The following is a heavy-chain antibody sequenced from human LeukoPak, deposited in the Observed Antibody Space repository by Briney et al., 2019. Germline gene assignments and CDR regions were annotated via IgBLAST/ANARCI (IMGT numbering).Heavy chain of an antibody. J-gene: IGHJ6*03. CDR3: AREVADYGGYYYYHYMDV. CDR1: GTSINTYY. Sequence: SETLSLTCTVSGTSINTYYWSWIRQPPGKGLEWIGYIYYTGSTNYNPSLKSRVTISVDTSKNQFSLKLSSVTAADTAMYYCAREVADYGGYYYYHYMDVWGKGTTVTISS. CDR2: IYYTGST. D-gene: IGHD4-23*01. V-gene: IGHV4-59*12.